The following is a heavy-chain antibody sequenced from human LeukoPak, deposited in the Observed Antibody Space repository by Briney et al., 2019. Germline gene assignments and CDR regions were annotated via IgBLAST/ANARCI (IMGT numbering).Heavy chain of an antibody. CDR1: GYSISSGYY. V-gene: IGHV4-38-2*02. D-gene: IGHD1-26*01. J-gene: IGHJ4*02. CDR3: ARRSWAAFDY. Sequence: SETLSLTCTVSGYSISSGYYWGWIRQPPGKGLEWIGSIYHSGSTNYNPSLKSRVTISVDKSKNQFSLKLSSVTAADTAVYYCARRSWAAFDYWGQGTLVTVSS. CDR2: IYHSGST.